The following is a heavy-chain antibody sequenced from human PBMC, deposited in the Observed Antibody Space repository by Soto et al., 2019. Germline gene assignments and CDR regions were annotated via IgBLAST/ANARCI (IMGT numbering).Heavy chain of an antibody. Sequence: QVHLVQSGAEVKKPGASVKVSCKGSGYGFTTYGITWVRQAPGQGLEWMAWISAHNGNTNYAQKVQGRVTVTSDTSTGTAELGLRRPKYADTDVYYWARGRDGDYWGQGALVTVSS. CDR3: ARGRDGDY. V-gene: IGHV1-18*01. D-gene: IGHD6-6*01. CDR1: GYGFTTYG. J-gene: IGHJ4*02. CDR2: ISAHNGNT.